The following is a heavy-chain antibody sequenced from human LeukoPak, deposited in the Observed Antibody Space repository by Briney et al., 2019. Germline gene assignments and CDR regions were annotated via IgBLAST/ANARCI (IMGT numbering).Heavy chain of an antibody. CDR3: AKVAKYYYGPETYYFFEQ. CDR1: GFTFSSYG. D-gene: IGHD3-10*01. CDR2: IRYDGSNK. V-gene: IGHV3-30*02. J-gene: IGHJ4*02. Sequence: GGSLRLSCAASGFTFSSYGMHWVRQAPGKGLEWVAFIRYDGSNKYYADSVKGRFTISRDNSKNTLYLQMNSLRVEDTAVYYCAKVAKYYYGPETYYFFEQWGQGTPVTASS.